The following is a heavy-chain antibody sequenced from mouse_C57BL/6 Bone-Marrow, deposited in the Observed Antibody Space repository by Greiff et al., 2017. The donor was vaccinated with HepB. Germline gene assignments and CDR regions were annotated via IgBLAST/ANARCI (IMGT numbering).Heavy chain of an antibody. J-gene: IGHJ4*01. Sequence: VQLQQPGAELVKPGASVKLSCKASGYTFTSYWMQWVKQRPGQGLEWIGEIDPSDSYTNYNQKFKGKATLTVGTSSSTAYMQLSSLTSEDSAVYYCARSGYSKTYYAMDYWGQGTSVTVSS. CDR3: ARSGYSKTYYAMDY. V-gene: IGHV1-50*01. CDR2: IDPSDSYT. CDR1: GYTFTSYW. D-gene: IGHD2-5*01.